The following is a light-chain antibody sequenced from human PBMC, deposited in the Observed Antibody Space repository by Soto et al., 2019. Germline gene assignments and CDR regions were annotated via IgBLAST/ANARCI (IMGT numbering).Light chain of an antibody. CDR3: VTWDTSLRTGV. V-gene: IGLV1-51*01. J-gene: IGLJ3*02. CDR1: RSNIGNNY. Sequence: QSVLTQPPSVSAAPGQKVTISCSGSRSNIGNNYVAWYQQFPGTVPKLLIYNNNGRPSGTPDRFSGSASATSATLTITGLQTGDEADYFCVTWDTSLRTGVIGGGTKLTVL. CDR2: NNN.